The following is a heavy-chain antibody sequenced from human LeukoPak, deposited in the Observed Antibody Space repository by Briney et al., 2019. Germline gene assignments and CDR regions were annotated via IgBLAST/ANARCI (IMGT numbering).Heavy chain of an antibody. D-gene: IGHD6-19*01. CDR2: MKEDGTEK. CDR3: APSPDHQWQVLLAFDY. J-gene: IGHJ4*02. V-gene: IGHV3-7*01. Sequence: PGGSLRLSCAATGFTSCTYSMYWVRQAPGKGLEWVATMKEDGTEKDYVDAVKGRFTISRDNAMNSVYLQMSSLRAEDTAVYYRAPSPDHQWQVLLAFDYWGQGALVSVSS. CDR1: GFTSCTYS.